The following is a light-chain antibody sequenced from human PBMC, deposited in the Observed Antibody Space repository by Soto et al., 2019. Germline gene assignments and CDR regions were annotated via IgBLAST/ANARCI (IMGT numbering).Light chain of an antibody. V-gene: IGKV3-20*01. J-gene: IGKJ3*01. CDR1: QSVSSSY. CDR3: QQYGSSPPFT. Sequence: EIVLTQSPGTLSLSPGERATLSYRASQSVSSSYLAWYQQKPGQAPRLLIYGASSRATGIPDRFSGSGSGPDFTLTISRLEPEDFALYYCQQYGSSPPFTFGPGTKVDIK. CDR2: GAS.